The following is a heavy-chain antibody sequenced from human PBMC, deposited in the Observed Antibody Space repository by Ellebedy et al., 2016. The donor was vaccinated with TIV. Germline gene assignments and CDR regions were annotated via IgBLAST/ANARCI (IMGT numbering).Heavy chain of an antibody. CDR1: GGSISGYY. CDR2: IYYTGST. CDR3: ARGGRITMIRGGAFDY. Sequence: MPSETLSLTCTVSGGSISGYYWSRIRQPPGKGLEWIGYIYYTGSTNYNPSLKSRVTISVDTAKNQLSLKLTSVTSADTAVYYCARGGRITMIRGGAFDYWGQGTLVTVSS. J-gene: IGHJ4*02. V-gene: IGHV4-59*01. D-gene: IGHD3-10*01.